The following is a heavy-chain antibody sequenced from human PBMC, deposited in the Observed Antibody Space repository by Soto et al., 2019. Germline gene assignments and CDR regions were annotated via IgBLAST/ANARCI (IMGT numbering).Heavy chain of an antibody. D-gene: IGHD1-26*01. CDR2: INPNSGGT. Sequence: ASVKVSCKASGYTFTGYHMHWVRQAPGQGLEWMGWINPNSGGTNYAQKFQGWVTMTRDTSISTAYMELSRLRSDDTAVYYCARAPLGATPGDYYYGMDVWGQGTTVTVSS. CDR3: ARAPLGATPGDYYYGMDV. J-gene: IGHJ6*02. V-gene: IGHV1-2*04. CDR1: GYTFTGYH.